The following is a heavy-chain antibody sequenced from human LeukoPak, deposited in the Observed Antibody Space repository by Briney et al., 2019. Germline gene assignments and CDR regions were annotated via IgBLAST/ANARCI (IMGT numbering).Heavy chain of an antibody. Sequence: SVKVSCKASGGTFSSYAISWVRQAPGQGLEWMGGIIPIFGTANYAQKFQGRVTITADESTSTAYMELSSLRSEDTAVYYCARERSETTGTTAYNWFDPWGQEPWSPSPQ. D-gene: IGHD4-17*01. CDR2: IIPIFGTA. J-gene: IGHJ5*02. V-gene: IGHV1-69*13. CDR1: GGTFSSYA. CDR3: ARERSETTGTTAYNWFDP.